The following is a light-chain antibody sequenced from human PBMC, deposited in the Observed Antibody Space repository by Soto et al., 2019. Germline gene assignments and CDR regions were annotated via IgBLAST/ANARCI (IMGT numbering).Light chain of an antibody. J-gene: IGKJ1*01. CDR3: QQYNNWPFPSWT. V-gene: IGKV3-15*01. Sequence: EIVMTQSPATMSVSPGERATLSCRASQSVSSNLVWYQQNPCQAPRLLIYGASTRATGIPARFSGSGPGIEVTLTIRSLKSEALAVYYCQQYNNWPFPSWTFGQGNKVEI. CDR1: QSVSSN. CDR2: GAS.